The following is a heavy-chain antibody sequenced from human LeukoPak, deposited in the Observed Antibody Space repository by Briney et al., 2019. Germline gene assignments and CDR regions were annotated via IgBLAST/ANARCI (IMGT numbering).Heavy chain of an antibody. Sequence: GGSLRLSCAASGFTFSSHGMNWVRQAPGKGLEWVSGISPNGVITYYADSVKGRFTISRDNSKGTVYLQMNSLRPEDKAVYYCAKDDAWLQYGNWGRGTLVTVSS. CDR2: ISPNGVIT. CDR3: AKDDAWLQYGN. D-gene: IGHD5-24*01. V-gene: IGHV3-23*01. CDR1: GFTFSSHG. J-gene: IGHJ4*02.